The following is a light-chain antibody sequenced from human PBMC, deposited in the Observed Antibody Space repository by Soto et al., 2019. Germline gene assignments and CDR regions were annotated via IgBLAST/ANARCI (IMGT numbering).Light chain of an antibody. Sequence: DTVMTQSPATLSLSPGERATLSCRASQSVSSNLAWYQQKPGQPPRLLIYGASTRATGIPARFSGSGSGTEFTLTISSLQSEDFEVYYCQQYNNWPPYTFGQGTKLEIK. J-gene: IGKJ2*01. CDR2: GAS. CDR1: QSVSSN. CDR3: QQYNNWPPYT. V-gene: IGKV3-15*01.